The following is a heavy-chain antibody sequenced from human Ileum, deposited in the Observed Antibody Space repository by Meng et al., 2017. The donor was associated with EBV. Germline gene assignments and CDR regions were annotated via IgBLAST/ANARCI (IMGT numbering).Heavy chain of an antibody. J-gene: IGHJ4*02. CDR1: GGSAGVGPLYF. CDR2: MYYTGSS. D-gene: IGHD5-12*01. V-gene: IGHV4-39*02. Sequence: QFQGSVPGLVKPSDPLSLNCRGCGGSAGVGPLYFWAWLRQSPGKGLEWIGSMYYTGSSYYNPSLKRRLTMSLDTSKNHFSLRLSSVTDADTAVYYCARQFWSSGGRDSGYKWGPGTLVTVSS. CDR3: ARQFWSSGGRDSGYK.